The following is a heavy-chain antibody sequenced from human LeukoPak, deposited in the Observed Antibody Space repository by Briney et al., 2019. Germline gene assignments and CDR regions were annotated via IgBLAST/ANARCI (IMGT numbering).Heavy chain of an antibody. J-gene: IGHJ4*02. D-gene: IGHD6-13*01. Sequence: ASVKVSCKASGYTFTVYYMHWVRQAPGQGLEWMGWINPNSGGTNYAQKFQGRVTMTRDTSISTAYMELSRLRSDDTAVYYCARDGIAAAEPGADYWGQGTLVTVSS. CDR2: INPNSGGT. V-gene: IGHV1-2*02. CDR3: ARDGIAAAEPGADY. CDR1: GYTFTVYY.